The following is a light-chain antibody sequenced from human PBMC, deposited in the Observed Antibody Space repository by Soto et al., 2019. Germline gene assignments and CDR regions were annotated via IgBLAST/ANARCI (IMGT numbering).Light chain of an antibody. CDR3: SSYTSSSTQV. CDR2: DVS. V-gene: IGLV2-14*01. CDR1: SSDVGGYNY. J-gene: IGLJ1*01. Sequence: QCVLTQPASVSGSAGEWITISCNGTSSDVGGYNYVSWYQQHPGKAPKLMIYDVSNRPSGVSNRFSGSKSGNTASLTISGLQAEDEADYYCSSYTSSSTQVFGTGTKVTVL.